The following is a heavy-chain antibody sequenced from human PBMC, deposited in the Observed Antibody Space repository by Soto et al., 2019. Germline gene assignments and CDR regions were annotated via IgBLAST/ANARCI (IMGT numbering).Heavy chain of an antibody. CDR3: ARDRSGYSSSWYPSNPNDAFDI. D-gene: IGHD6-13*01. Sequence: ASVKVSCKISGHTLTELSIHWVRQAPGQGLEWMGWISAYNGNTNYAQKLQGRVTMTTDTSTSTAYMELRSLRSDDTAVYYCARDRSGYSSSWYPSNPNDAFDIWGQGTMVTVSS. CDR2: ISAYNGNT. J-gene: IGHJ3*02. V-gene: IGHV1-18*01. CDR1: GHTLTELS.